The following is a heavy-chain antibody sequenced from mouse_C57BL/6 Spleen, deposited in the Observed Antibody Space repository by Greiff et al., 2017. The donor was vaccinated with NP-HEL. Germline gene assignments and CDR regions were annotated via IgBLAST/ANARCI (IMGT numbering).Heavy chain of an antibody. D-gene: IGHD2-2*01. CDR3: ASTDGYDEDYYAMDY. J-gene: IGHJ4*01. CDR2: IHPSDSDT. CDR1: GYTFTSYW. V-gene: IGHV1-74*01. Sequence: QVQLKQPGAELVKPGASVKVSCKASGYTFTSYWMHWVKQRPGQGLEWIGRIHPSDSDTNYNQKFKGKATLTVDKSSSTAYMQLSSLTSEDSAVYYCASTDGYDEDYYAMDYWGQGTSVTVSS.